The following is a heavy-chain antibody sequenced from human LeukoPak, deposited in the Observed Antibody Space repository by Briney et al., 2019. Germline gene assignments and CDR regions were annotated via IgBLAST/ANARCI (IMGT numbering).Heavy chain of an antibody. CDR2: ITNSSSNI. Sequence: GGSLRLSCAASGFTFSSYSMNSVRQSAGKGLERVTSITNSSSNIYYADSVKGRFTISRDNAKNSPYLHMNSLRAEDTAVYYCARVRSSSSKRDGGDDYWSQGTLVTVPS. D-gene: IGHD6-6*01. J-gene: IGHJ4*02. V-gene: IGHV3-21*01. CDR1: GFTFSSYS. CDR3: ARVRSSSSKRDGGDDY.